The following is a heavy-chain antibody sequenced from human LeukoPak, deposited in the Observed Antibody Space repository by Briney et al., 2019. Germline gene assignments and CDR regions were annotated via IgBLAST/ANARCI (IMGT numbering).Heavy chain of an antibody. J-gene: IGHJ4*02. CDR1: GFTFSSYW. V-gene: IGHV3-7*04. Sequence: PGGSLRLSCAASGFTFSSYWMSWVRQAPGKGLEWVANIKQDGSEKYYVDSVKGRFTISRDNAKNLLYLQMNSLRAEDTAVYYCARGGIVGATSRFDYWGQGTLVTVSS. CDR2: IKQDGSEK. D-gene: IGHD1-26*01. CDR3: ARGGIVGATSRFDY.